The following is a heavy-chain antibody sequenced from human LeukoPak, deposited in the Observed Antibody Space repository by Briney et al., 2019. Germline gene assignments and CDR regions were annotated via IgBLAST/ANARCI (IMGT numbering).Heavy chain of an antibody. J-gene: IGHJ4*02. CDR3: ATYTLSQFWSGYYHFDY. D-gene: IGHD3-3*01. CDR2: IRPGDTRT. Sequence: ASVKVSCKASGYTFTAYYIQWVRQAPGQGLEWMGTIRPGDTRTTYAQKFQGRVTMTWDMSTTTGYMELSSLSSEDTAVYYCATYTLSQFWSGYYHFDYWGQGTLVSVSS. V-gene: IGHV1-46*01. CDR1: GYTFTAYY.